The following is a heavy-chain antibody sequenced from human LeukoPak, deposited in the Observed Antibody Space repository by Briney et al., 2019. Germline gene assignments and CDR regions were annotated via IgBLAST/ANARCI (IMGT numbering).Heavy chain of an antibody. CDR2: ISSSGSTI. J-gene: IGHJ4*02. CDR3: ACGIDFWSGYYKRDY. V-gene: IGHV3-11*01. CDR1: GFTFSDYY. D-gene: IGHD3-3*01. Sequence: GGSLRLSCAASGFTFSDYYMSWIRQAPGMGLEWVSYISSSGSTIYYADSVKGRFTISRDNAKNSLYLQMNSLRAEDTAVYYCACGIDFWSGYYKRDYWGQGTLVTVSS.